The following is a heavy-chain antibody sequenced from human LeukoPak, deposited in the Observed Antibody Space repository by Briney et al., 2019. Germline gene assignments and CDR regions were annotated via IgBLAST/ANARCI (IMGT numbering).Heavy chain of an antibody. J-gene: IGHJ4*02. D-gene: IGHD5-12*01. Sequence: GASVKVSCKASGYTFTIYGISWVRQAPGQGLEWMGWISAYNGNTNYAQKLQGRVTMTTDTSTSTAYMELRSLRSDDTAVYYCARDREWLRFLSYFDYWGQGTLVTVSS. CDR1: GYTFTIYG. CDR3: ARDREWLRFLSYFDY. CDR2: ISAYNGNT. V-gene: IGHV1-18*01.